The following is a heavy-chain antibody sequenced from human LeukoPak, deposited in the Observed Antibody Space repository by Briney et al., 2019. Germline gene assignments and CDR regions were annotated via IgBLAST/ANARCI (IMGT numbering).Heavy chain of an antibody. V-gene: IGHV1-69*01. CDR1: GGTFSSYA. Sequence: SVKVSCKASGGTFSSYAISWARQAPGQGLEWMGGIIPIFGTANYAQKVQGRVTITADESTSTAYMELSSLRSEDTAVYYCARRGGSSSGNYYYYYMDVWGKGTTVTVSS. D-gene: IGHD6-6*01. CDR3: ARRGGSSSGNYYYYYMDV. CDR2: IIPIFGTA. J-gene: IGHJ6*03.